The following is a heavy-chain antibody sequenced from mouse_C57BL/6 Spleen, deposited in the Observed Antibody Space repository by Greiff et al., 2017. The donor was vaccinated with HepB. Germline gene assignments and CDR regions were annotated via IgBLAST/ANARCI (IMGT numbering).Heavy chain of an antibody. V-gene: IGHV1-72*01. J-gene: IGHJ4*01. CDR2: IDPNSGGT. CDR3: ARGNYDSYYYAMDY. D-gene: IGHD2-4*01. Sequence: QVQLQQPGAELVKPGASVKLSCKASGYTFTSYWMHWVKQRPGRGLEWIGRIDPNSGGTKYNEKFKSKATLTVDKPSSTAYMQLSSLTSEYSAVYYGARGNYDSYYYAMDYWAQGTSVTVSS. CDR1: GYTFTSYW.